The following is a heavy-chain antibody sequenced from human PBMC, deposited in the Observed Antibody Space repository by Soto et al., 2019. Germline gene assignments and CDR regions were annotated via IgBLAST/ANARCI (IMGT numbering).Heavy chain of an antibody. D-gene: IGHD2-2*02. CDR3: ARGNCSSTSCYNDGFDP. Sequence: QLQLQESGPGLVKPSETLSLTCTVSGGSISSSSYYWGWIRQPPGKGLEWVGSIYYSGSTYYNPSHKSRVTISVDTSKNQFSLKLSSVTAADTAVYYCARGNCSSTSCYNDGFDPWGQGTLVTVSS. V-gene: IGHV4-39*01. CDR2: IYYSGST. CDR1: GGSISSSSYY. J-gene: IGHJ5*02.